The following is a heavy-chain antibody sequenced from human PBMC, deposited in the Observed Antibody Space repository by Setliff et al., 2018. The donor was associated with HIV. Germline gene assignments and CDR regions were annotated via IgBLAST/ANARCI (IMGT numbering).Heavy chain of an antibody. J-gene: IGHJ4*02. Sequence: PGGSLRLSCTASGFTFSDYYMSWIRQSPGKGLEWISYISSSGTTIYYADSVKGRFTISRENAKNSLYLEMNSLRAEETAVYYCASDLRSSHGSPNYLDYWGRGSLVTVSS. CDR1: GFTFSDYY. CDR3: ASDLRSSHGSPNYLDY. CDR2: ISSSGTTI. D-gene: IGHD2-15*01. V-gene: IGHV3-11*04.